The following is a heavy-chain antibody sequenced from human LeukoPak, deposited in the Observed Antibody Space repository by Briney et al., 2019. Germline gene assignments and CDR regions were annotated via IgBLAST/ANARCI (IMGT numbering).Heavy chain of an antibody. CDR3: ARGGSYSFVDY. Sequence: AASVKVSCKASGYTFTSYDINWVRQAPGQGLEWMGWMNPNSGNTVYAQKFQGRVTITRNTSISTAYMELSSLRSEDTAVYYCARGGSYSFVDYWGQGTLVTVSS. D-gene: IGHD1-26*01. CDR2: MNPNSGNT. V-gene: IGHV1-8*01. CDR1: GYTFTSYD. J-gene: IGHJ4*02.